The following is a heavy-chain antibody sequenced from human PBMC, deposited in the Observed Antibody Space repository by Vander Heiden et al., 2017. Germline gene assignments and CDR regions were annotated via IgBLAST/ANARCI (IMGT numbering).Heavy chain of an antibody. Sequence: QVTLRESGPALVKPTQTLTLTCTFSGFSLSTSGMCVSWIRQPPGKALEWLALIDWDDDKYYSTSLKTRLTISKDTSKNQVVLTMTNMDPVDTATYYCARMMGGCSSTSCSYYYYGMDVWGQGTTVTASS. J-gene: IGHJ6*02. CDR2: IDWDDDK. D-gene: IGHD2-2*01. CDR3: ARMMGGCSSTSCSYYYYGMDV. CDR1: GFSLSTSGMC. V-gene: IGHV2-70*01.